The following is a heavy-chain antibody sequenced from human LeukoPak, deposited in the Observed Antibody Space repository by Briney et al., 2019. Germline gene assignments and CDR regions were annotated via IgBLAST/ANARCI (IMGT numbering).Heavy chain of an antibody. D-gene: IGHD2-2*01. CDR3: AKVLVPAAHLISSFQH. CDR1: GFTFSSYG. CDR2: IRYDGSNK. Sequence: GGSLRLSCAASGFTFSSYGMHWVRQAPGKGLEWVAFIRYDGSNKYYADSVKGRFTISRDNSKNTLYLQMNSLRAEDTAVYYCAKVLVPAAHLISSFQHWGQGTLVTVSS. V-gene: IGHV3-30*02. J-gene: IGHJ1*01.